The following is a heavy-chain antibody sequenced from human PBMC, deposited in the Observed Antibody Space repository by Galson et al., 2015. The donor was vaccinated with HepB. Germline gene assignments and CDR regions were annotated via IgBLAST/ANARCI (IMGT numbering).Heavy chain of an antibody. Sequence: SVKVSCKASGYTFSTYSVTWVRQAPGQGLEWMGWISAYNQNTNYAQHLQGRVTMTTDTSTSTAYMELRSLRSDDTAVYYCARGALVVVVGATQNNWFAPWGQGTPITVSS. D-gene: IGHD2-15*01. V-gene: IGHV1-18*01. CDR1: GYTFSTYS. CDR3: ARGALVVVVGATQNNWFAP. CDR2: ISAYNQNT. J-gene: IGHJ5*02.